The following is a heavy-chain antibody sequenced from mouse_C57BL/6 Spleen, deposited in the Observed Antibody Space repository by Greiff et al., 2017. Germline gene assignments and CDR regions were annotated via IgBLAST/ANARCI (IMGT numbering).Heavy chain of an antibody. D-gene: IGHD4-1*01. V-gene: IGHV1-81*01. CDR1: GYTFTSYG. Sequence: QVHVKQSGAELARPGASVKLSCKASGYTFTSYGISWVKQRTGQGLEWIGEIYPRSGNTYYNEKFKGKATLTADKSSSTAYMELRSLTSEDSAVYFCARRGLTGFDYWGQGTTLTVSS. CDR2: IYPRSGNT. CDR3: ARRGLTGFDY. J-gene: IGHJ2*01.